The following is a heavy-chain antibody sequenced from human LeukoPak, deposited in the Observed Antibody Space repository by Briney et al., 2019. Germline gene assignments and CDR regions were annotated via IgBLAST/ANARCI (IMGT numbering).Heavy chain of an antibody. Sequence: GGSLRLSCAASGFTFNRNAISWVRQAPGKGLEWVSTIGGSGDKTFYADSAKGRFTISRDNSNNTLYLQMNSLRAEDTAVYYCAKGAASRGYTYVANWGQGTLVTVSS. CDR1: GFTFNRNA. D-gene: IGHD5-18*01. J-gene: IGHJ4*02. V-gene: IGHV3-23*01. CDR2: IGGSGDKT. CDR3: AKGAASRGYTYVAN.